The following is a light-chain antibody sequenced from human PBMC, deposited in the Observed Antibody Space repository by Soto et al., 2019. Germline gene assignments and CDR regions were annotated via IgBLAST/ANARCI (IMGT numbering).Light chain of an antibody. CDR3: AAWDDSLRGWV. CDR2: RDS. V-gene: IGLV1-47*01. J-gene: IGLJ3*02. CDR1: SSSIGSNY. Sequence: QSVLTQPPSASGTPGQRVTISCSESSSSIGSNYIYWYQQLPGTAPKLLIYRDSQRPSGVPDRFSGSKSGTSAFLAISGLRSEDEADYYCAAWDDSLRGWVFGGGTQLTVL.